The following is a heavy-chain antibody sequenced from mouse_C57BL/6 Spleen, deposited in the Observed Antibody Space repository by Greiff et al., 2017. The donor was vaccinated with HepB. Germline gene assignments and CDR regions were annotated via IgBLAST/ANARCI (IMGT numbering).Heavy chain of an antibody. D-gene: IGHD1-1*01. V-gene: IGHV1-82*01. CDR3: ARPSNTVVAEDWYFDV. Sequence: QVQLQQSGPELVKPGASVKISCKASGYAFSSSWMNWVKQRPGKGLEWIGRIYPGDGDTNYNGKFKGKATLTADKSSSTAYMQLSSLTSEDSAVYFCARPSNTVVAEDWYFDVWGTGTTVTVSS. CDR1: GYAFSSSW. CDR2: IYPGDGDT. J-gene: IGHJ1*03.